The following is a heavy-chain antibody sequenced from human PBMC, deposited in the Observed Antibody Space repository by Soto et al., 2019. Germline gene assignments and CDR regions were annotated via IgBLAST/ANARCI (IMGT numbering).Heavy chain of an antibody. CDR2: IYYSGST. D-gene: IGHD3-22*01. CDR3: ARARDYYDSSGYYPFDY. J-gene: IGHJ4*02. Sequence: SETLSLTCTVSGGSISSGDYYWSWIRQPPGKGLEWIGYIYYSGSTYYNPSLKSRVTISVDTSKNQFSLKLSSVTAADTAVYYCARARDYYDSSGYYPFDYWGQGTLVTVSS. V-gene: IGHV4-30-4*01. CDR1: GGSISSGDYY.